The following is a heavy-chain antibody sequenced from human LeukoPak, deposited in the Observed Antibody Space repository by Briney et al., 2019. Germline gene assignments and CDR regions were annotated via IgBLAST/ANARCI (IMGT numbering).Heavy chain of an antibody. D-gene: IGHD6-19*01. V-gene: IGHV4-39*01. CDR1: GGSISSSNYY. Sequence: SETLSLTCTVSGGSISSSNYYWGWIRQPPGKGLEWIGSIYYSGSTYYNPSLKSRVTISVDTSKNQFSLKLSSVTAADTAVYYCARPLSSGWYYFDYWGQGTLVTVSS. CDR2: IYYSGST. J-gene: IGHJ4*02. CDR3: ARPLSSGWYYFDY.